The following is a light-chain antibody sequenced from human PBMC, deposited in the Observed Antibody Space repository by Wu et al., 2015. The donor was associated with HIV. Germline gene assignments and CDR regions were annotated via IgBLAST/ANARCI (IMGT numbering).Light chain of an antibody. Sequence: EIVLTQSPGTLSLSPGERATLSCRASQSVSSSSLAWYQQKPGQAPRLLIYGASSRATGIPDRFSGSGSGTDFTLTISRLEPGDFAVYYCQQYGISPSTFGPGTKVDIK. CDR3: QQYGISPST. CDR2: GAS. J-gene: IGKJ3*01. V-gene: IGKV3-20*01. CDR1: QSVSSSS.